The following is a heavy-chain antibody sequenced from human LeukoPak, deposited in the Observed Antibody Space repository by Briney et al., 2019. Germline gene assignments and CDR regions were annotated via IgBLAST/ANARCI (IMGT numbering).Heavy chain of an antibody. CDR1: GGSISSYY. D-gene: IGHD3-22*01. Sequence: SETLSLTCTVSGGSISSYYWSWIRQPPGKGQGWIGYIYYSGSTNYNPSLKSRVTISVDTSKNQFSLKLSSVTAADTAVYYCARTYYYDSSGIFDYWGQGTLVTVSS. J-gene: IGHJ4*02. CDR3: ARTYYYDSSGIFDY. CDR2: IYYSGST. V-gene: IGHV4-59*01.